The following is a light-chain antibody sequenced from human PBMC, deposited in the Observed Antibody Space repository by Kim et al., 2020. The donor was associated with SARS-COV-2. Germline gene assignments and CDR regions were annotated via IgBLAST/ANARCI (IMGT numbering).Light chain of an antibody. CDR2: SAS. CDR1: ESISSR. Sequence: ASFGNRVCITCRTTESISSRLNWYQQKPGGAPKRLISSASTLQGGVPSRFSGSGSEADFTLTISSLQPEDFATFFCQQSYITPFTFGPGTKVDIK. J-gene: IGKJ3*01. CDR3: QQSYITPFT. V-gene: IGKV1-39*01.